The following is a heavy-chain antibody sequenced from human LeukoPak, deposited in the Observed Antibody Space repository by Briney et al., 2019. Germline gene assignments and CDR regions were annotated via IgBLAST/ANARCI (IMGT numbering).Heavy chain of an antibody. CDR1: GYTFTGYY. Sequence: VASVKVSCKASGYTFTGYYMHWVRQAPGQGLEWMGWINPNSGGTNYAQKLQGRVTMTTDTSTSTAYMELRSLRSDDTAVYYCARGEVAFDAFDIWGQGTMVTVSS. CDR3: ARGEVAFDAFDI. V-gene: IGHV1-2*02. J-gene: IGHJ3*02. D-gene: IGHD2-15*01. CDR2: INPNSGGT.